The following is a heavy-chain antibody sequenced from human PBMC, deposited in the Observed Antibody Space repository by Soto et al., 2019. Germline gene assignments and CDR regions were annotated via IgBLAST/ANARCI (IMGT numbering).Heavy chain of an antibody. CDR3: ARRYGYSYDY. CDR1: GGSISIYY. Sequence: SETLSLTCTVSGGSISIYYWSWIRQPPGKGLEWIGYIYYSGSTNYNPSLKSRVTISVDTSKNQFSLKLSSVTAADTAVYYCARRYGYSYDYWGQGTLVTV. V-gene: IGHV4-59*08. CDR2: IYYSGST. J-gene: IGHJ4*02. D-gene: IGHD5-18*01.